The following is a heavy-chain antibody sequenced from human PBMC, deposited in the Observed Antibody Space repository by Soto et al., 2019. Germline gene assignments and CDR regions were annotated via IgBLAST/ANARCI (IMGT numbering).Heavy chain of an antibody. CDR3: ASPSMDYYESSSYRFFYGMDV. CDR2: INAGNGNT. CDR1: GYTFTSYV. D-gene: IGHD3-22*01. V-gene: IGHV1-3*05. Sequence: QVQLVQSGAEEKKPGASVKVSCKASGYTFTSYVMHWVRQAPGQRLEWMGWINAGNGNTKYSQNFQGRVTITRDTSASTAYMELSSLRSEDTAVYYCASPSMDYYESSSYRFFYGMDVWGQGTTVTVSS. J-gene: IGHJ6*02.